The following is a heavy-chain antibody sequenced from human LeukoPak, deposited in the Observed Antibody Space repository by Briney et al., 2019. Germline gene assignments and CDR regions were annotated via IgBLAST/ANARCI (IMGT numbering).Heavy chain of an antibody. CDR1: GFTFSSYG. J-gene: IGHJ5*02. Sequence: GGSLRLSCAASGFTFSSYGMHWVRQAPGKGLEWVAVIWYDGSNKYYADSVKGRFTISRDNSKNTLYLQMNSLRAEDTAVYYCARDPFPIVATAKGVFPTWFDPWGQGALVTVSS. V-gene: IGHV3-33*01. CDR2: IWYDGSNK. D-gene: IGHD5-12*01. CDR3: ARDPFPIVATAKGVFPTWFDP.